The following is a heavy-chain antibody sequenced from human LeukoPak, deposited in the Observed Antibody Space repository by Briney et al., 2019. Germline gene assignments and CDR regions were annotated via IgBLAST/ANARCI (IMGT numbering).Heavy chain of an antibody. J-gene: IGHJ4*02. CDR2: ISFHGSHK. D-gene: IGHD3-10*01. V-gene: IGHV3-30*18. Sequence: GGSLRLFCAASGFTFSSYGMSWVRQAPGKGLEWVAVISFHGSHKYYADSVKGRFTISRDNSKNTLYLQMNSLRVEDTAVYYCAKVSSGISPSDYWGQGTLVTVSS. CDR3: AKVSSGISPSDY. CDR1: GFTFSSYG.